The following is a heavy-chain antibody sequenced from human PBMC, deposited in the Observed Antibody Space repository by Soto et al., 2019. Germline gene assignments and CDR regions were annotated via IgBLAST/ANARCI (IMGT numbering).Heavy chain of an antibody. J-gene: IGHJ6*04. CDR2: IYYSGST. Sequence: PSETLSLTCTVSGGSISSGGYYWSWIRQHPGKGLEWIGYIYYSGSTYYNPSLKSRVTISVDTSKNQFSLKLSSVTAADTAVYYCARDLRAPASGYYYYYGMDVWGKGTTVTVSS. CDR3: ARDLRAPASGYYYYYGMDV. CDR1: GGSISSGGYY. D-gene: IGHD1-26*01. V-gene: IGHV4-31*03.